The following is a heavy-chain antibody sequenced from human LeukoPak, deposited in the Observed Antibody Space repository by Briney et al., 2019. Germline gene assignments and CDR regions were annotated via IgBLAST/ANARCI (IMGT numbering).Heavy chain of an antibody. D-gene: IGHD1-26*01. J-gene: IGHJ4*02. CDR1: GDSVSNNNVA. V-gene: IGHV6-1*01. CDR3: ARDRGSLRYYFDY. CDR2: ASYKSEWYF. Sequence: SQTLSLTCAISGDSVSNNNVAWNWVRQSPSRGLEWLGRASYKSEWYFNYAVSVKSRITINPDTSKNQFSLQLNSVTPEDTAVYYCARDRGSLRYYFDYWGQGTLVTVSS.